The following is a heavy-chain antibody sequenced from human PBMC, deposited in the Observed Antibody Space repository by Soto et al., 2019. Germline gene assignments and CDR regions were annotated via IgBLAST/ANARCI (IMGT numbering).Heavy chain of an antibody. D-gene: IGHD3-10*01. CDR1: GFTFSSYA. CDR3: ARGRDYYGSGSYSECYYYYGIDV. J-gene: IGHJ6*02. V-gene: IGHV3-30-3*01. Sequence: GGSLRLSCAASGFTFSSYAMHWVRQAPGKGLEWVAVISYDGSNKYYADSVKGRFTISRDNSKNTLYLQMNSLRAEDTAVYYCARGRDYYGSGSYSECYYYYGIDVWGQGTMVTVSS. CDR2: ISYDGSNK.